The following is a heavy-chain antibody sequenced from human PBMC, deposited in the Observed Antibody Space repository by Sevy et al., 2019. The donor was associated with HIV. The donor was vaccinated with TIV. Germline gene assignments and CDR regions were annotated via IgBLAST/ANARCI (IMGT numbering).Heavy chain of an antibody. CDR3: ARDQHDYAGNLRPGWFDP. Sequence: GGSLRLSCAASGFTFSSYAVHWVRQAPGKGLEWVAVITYDGSNKYYADSVKGRFTISRVNSKNTLYLQVKSLRTEDTAVYYCARDQHDYAGNLRPGWFDPWGQGTLVTVSS. CDR2: ITYDGSNK. J-gene: IGHJ5*02. D-gene: IGHD4-17*01. CDR1: GFTFSSYA. V-gene: IGHV3-30-3*01.